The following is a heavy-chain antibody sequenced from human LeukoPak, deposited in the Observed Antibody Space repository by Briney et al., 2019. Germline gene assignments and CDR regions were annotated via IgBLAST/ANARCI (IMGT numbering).Heavy chain of an antibody. CDR3: AKGSGINHYHWIDP. Sequence: GGSLRLSCAASEFTFSNYAMDWVRQAPGKGLEWVSGISGGGGSTYYADSVKGRFTISRDNSKNTLYLQLDSLRAEDTALYYCAKGSGINHYHWIDPWGQGTLVTVSS. CDR1: EFTFSNYA. J-gene: IGHJ5*02. V-gene: IGHV3-23*01. D-gene: IGHD1-14*01. CDR2: ISGGGGST.